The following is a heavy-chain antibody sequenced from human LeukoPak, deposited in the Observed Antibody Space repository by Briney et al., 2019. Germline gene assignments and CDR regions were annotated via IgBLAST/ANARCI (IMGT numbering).Heavy chain of an antibody. CDR2: INPNSGGT. Sequence: ASVKVSCKASGYSFTGYYMHWVRQAPGQGLEWMGWINPNSGGTKYAQQFLGRVTMTTDTSISTAYMQLSSLRSDDTAVYYCASPDYYGSGSYKFGPWGQGTLVTVSS. CDR3: ASPDYYGSGSYKFGP. V-gene: IGHV1-2*02. J-gene: IGHJ5*02. D-gene: IGHD3-10*01. CDR1: GYSFTGYY.